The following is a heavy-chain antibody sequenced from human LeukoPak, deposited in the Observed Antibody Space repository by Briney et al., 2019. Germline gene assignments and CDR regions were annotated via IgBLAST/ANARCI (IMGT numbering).Heavy chain of an antibody. CDR3: ASVEAAAYYFDS. D-gene: IGHD6-13*01. V-gene: IGHV4-30-4*08. CDR2: IYYSGST. J-gene: IGHJ4*02. CDR1: GGSISSGGYY. Sequence: SETLSLTCTVSGGSISSGGYYWSWIRQHPGKGPEWIGFIYYSGSTYYSPSLKSRVTISVDTSKNQFSLRLSFVTAADTAVYYCASVEAAAYYFDSWGQGTLVTVSS.